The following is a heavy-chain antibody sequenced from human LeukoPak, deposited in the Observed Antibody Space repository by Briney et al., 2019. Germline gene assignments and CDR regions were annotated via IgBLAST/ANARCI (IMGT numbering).Heavy chain of an antibody. J-gene: IGHJ3*02. V-gene: IGHV3-23*01. Sequence: PGGSLRLSCAASGFTFSSYGMSWVRQAPGKGLEWVSAISGSGGSTYYADSVKGRFTISRDNSKNTLYLQMNSLRAEDTAVYYCAKDCRYYDILTGYYPCAFDIWGQGTMVTVSS. CDR3: AKDCRYYDILTGYYPCAFDI. D-gene: IGHD3-9*01. CDR1: GFTFSSYG. CDR2: ISGSGGST.